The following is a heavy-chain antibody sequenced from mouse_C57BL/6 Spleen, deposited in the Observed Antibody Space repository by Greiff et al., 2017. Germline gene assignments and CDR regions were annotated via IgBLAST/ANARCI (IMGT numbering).Heavy chain of an antibody. CDR3: TYPTMITTRFAY. D-gene: IGHD2-4*01. Sequence: EVQLQQSGAELVRPGASVKLSCTASGFNIKDDYMHWVKQRPEQGLEWIGWIDPENGDTEYASKFQGKATITADTSSNTAYLQLSSLTSEDTAVYYWTYPTMITTRFAYWGQGTLVTVSA. V-gene: IGHV14-4*01. CDR1: GFNIKDDY. CDR2: IDPENGDT. J-gene: IGHJ3*01.